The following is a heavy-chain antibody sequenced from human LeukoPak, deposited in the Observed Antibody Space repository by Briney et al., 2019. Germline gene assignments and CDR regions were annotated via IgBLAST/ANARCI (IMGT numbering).Heavy chain of an antibody. Sequence: GGSLRLSCAASGFTFSSYAMSWVRQAPGKGLEWVSAISGSGGSTYYTDSVKGRFTISRDNSKNTLYLQMNSLRAEDTAVYYCARVSGVGAPRGYYYYMDVWGKGTTVTVSS. CDR2: ISGSGGST. CDR1: GFTFSSYA. D-gene: IGHD1-26*01. V-gene: IGHV3-23*01. J-gene: IGHJ6*03. CDR3: ARVSGVGAPRGYYYYMDV.